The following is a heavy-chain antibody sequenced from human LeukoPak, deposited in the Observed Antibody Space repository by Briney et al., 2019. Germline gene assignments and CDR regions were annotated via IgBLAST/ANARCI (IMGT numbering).Heavy chain of an antibody. CDR3: ARADYDSWSGTSRPFDY. CDR1: GYTFTGYY. D-gene: IGHD3-3*01. CDR2: MNPNSGNT. J-gene: IGHJ4*02. Sequence: GASVKVSCKASGYTFTGYYMHWVRQAPGQGLEWMGWMNPNSGNTGYAQKFQGRVTITRNTSISTAYMELSSLRSEDTAVYYCARADYDSWSGTSRPFDYWGQGTLVTVSS. V-gene: IGHV1-8*03.